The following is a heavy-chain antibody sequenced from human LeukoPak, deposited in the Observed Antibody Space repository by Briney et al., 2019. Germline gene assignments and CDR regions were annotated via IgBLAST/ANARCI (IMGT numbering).Heavy chain of an antibody. D-gene: IGHD2-2*01. CDR1: GFIFSGSS. CDR3: AKEQYPGYYDF. Sequence: GGSLRLSCAASGFIFSGSSMHWVRQAPGKGLEWVCFIRFDATNKYYADSVKGRFTISRDNSNNTLYLQLNNVRTEDTATYFCAKEQYPGYYDFWGQGTLVTVSA. CDR2: IRFDATNK. J-gene: IGHJ4*02. V-gene: IGHV3-30*02.